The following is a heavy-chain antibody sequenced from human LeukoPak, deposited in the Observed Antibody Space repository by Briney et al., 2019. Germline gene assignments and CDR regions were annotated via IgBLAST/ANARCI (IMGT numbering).Heavy chain of an antibody. Sequence: PGGSLRLSCAASGFTFSSYGMHWVRQAPGKGLEWVAIISYDGSNEYYADSVKGRFTISRDNSKNTLYLQMNSLRAEDTAVYYCAKDGGSGSYFDYWGQGTLVTVSS. CDR2: ISYDGSNE. CDR3: AKDGGSGSYFDY. V-gene: IGHV3-30*18. CDR1: GFTFSSYG. J-gene: IGHJ4*02. D-gene: IGHD3-10*01.